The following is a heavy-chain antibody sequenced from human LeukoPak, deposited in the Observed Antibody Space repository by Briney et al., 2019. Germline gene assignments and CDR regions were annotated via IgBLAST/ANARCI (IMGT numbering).Heavy chain of an antibody. CDR1: GFTFSSYA. CDR2: IYSGGST. D-gene: IGHD1-26*01. Sequence: PGGSLRLSCAASGFTFSSYAMSWVRQAPGKGLEWVSVIYSGGSTYYADSVKGRFTISRDNSKNTLYLQMNSLRAEDTAVYYCARDLSGSYSHWGQGTLVTVSS. V-gene: IGHV3-53*01. J-gene: IGHJ4*02. CDR3: ARDLSGSYSH.